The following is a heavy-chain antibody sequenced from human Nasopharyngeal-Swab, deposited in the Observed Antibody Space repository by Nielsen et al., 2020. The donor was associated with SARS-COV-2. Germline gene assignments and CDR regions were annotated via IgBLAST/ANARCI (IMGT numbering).Heavy chain of an antibody. CDR3: AKVRPPYSSSWADYFDY. CDR2: ISWNSGSI. V-gene: IGHV3-9*01. J-gene: IGHJ4*02. CDR1: GFTFDDYA. Sequence: SLKISCAASGFTFDDYAMHWVRQAPGKGLEWVSGISWNSGSIGYADSVKGRFTISRDNAKNSLYPQMNSLRAEDTALYYCAKVRPPYSSSWADYFDYWGQGTLVTVSS. D-gene: IGHD6-13*01.